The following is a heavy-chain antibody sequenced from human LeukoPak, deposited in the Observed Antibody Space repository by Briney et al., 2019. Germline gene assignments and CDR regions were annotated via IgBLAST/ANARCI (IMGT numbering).Heavy chain of an antibody. Sequence: SETLSLTCTVSGAPISTISYYWGWVRQPPGKGLEWIGSIYYSGSTYYNPSLKSRVTISVDTSKNQFSLKLTSVTAADTAVYYCARGRRIPATSHWGQGTLVTVSS. V-gene: IGHV4-39*07. J-gene: IGHJ4*02. CDR1: GAPISTISYY. CDR3: ARGRRIPATSH. CDR2: IYYSGST. D-gene: IGHD2-2*01.